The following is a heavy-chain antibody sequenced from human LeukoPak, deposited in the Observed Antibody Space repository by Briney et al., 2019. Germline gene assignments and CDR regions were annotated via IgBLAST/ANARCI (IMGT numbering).Heavy chain of an antibody. Sequence: GGSLRLSCAASGFTFSSYSMNWVRQAPGKGLEWVSYISSSSSTIYYADSVKGRFTISRDNSKNTLYLQMNSLRAEDTAVYYCAKAGDSYGAGMIYNDYWGQGTLVTVSS. D-gene: IGHD3-10*01. J-gene: IGHJ4*02. CDR3: AKAGDSYGAGMIYNDY. CDR2: ISSSSSTI. V-gene: IGHV3-48*01. CDR1: GFTFSSYS.